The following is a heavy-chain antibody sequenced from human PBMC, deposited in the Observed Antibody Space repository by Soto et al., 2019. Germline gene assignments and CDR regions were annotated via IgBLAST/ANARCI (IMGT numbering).Heavy chain of an antibody. J-gene: IGHJ4*02. CDR3: TREVPPIVVVPAY. CDR1: GFTFGDYA. D-gene: IGHD2-2*01. V-gene: IGHV3-49*03. CDR2: IRSKAYGGTT. Sequence: GGSLRLSCTASGFTFGDYAMSWFRQAPGKGLEWVGFIRSKAYGGTTEYAASVKGRFTISRDDSKSIAYLQMNSLKTEDTAVYYCTREVPPIVVVPAYWGQGTLVTVSS.